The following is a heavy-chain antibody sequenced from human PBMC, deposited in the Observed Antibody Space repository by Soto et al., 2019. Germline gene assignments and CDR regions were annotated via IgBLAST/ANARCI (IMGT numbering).Heavy chain of an antibody. CDR1: GGSISSYY. CDR3: AANYHGGLAADYYYGMDV. J-gene: IGHJ6*02. V-gene: IGHV4-59*01. CDR2: IYYSGST. D-gene: IGHD6-25*01. Sequence: SETLSLTCTVSGGSISSYYWSWIRQPPGKGLEWIGYIYYSGSTNYNPSLKSRVTISVDTSKNQFSLKLSSVTAADTAVYYCAANYHGGLAADYYYGMDVWGQGTTVTVSS.